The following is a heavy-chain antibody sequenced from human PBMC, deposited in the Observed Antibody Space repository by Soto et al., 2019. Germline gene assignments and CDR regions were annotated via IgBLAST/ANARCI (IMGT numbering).Heavy chain of an antibody. CDR2: IIPYYNTL. V-gene: IGHV1-69*01. CDR3: ASGASRWYPYVVDS. CDR1: EGTFNSYA. J-gene: IGHJ4*02. D-gene: IGHD6-13*01. Sequence: QAQVVQSGAEVRKPGSSVKLSCKASEGTFNSYAIAWVRQAPGQGLEWMGGIIPYYNTLNYAQKFQDRVTITADDATNTDYMELSSLRSDDTAVYFCASGASRWYPYVVDSWAQGTLVTVSS.